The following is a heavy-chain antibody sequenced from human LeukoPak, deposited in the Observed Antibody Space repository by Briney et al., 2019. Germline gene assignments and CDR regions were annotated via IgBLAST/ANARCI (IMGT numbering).Heavy chain of an antibody. Sequence: GGSLRLSCAASGFTFSSYGMHWVRQAPGKGLEWVAVIWYDGSNKYYADSVKGRFTISRDNSKNTLYLQMNSLRAEDTAVYYCAKDHDNYDILTGSTGVDYWGQGTLVTVSS. CDR3: AKDHDNYDILTGSTGVDY. CDR1: GFTFSSYG. J-gene: IGHJ4*02. CDR2: IWYDGSNK. D-gene: IGHD3-9*01. V-gene: IGHV3-33*06.